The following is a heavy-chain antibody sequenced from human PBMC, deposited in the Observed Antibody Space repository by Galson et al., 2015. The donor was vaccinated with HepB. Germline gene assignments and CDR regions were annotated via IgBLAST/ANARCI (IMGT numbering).Heavy chain of an antibody. D-gene: IGHD2-21*02. CDR3: VKDRGLSDYFFDC. CDR2: ISWNSVDI. J-gene: IGHJ4*02. Sequence: SLRLSCAASGFTFDDCAMHWVRQVPGKGLEWVSSISWNSVDIAYEDSVKGRFTISRDNAKNALYLQMNSLRAEDTALYYCVKDRGLSDYFFDCWGQGTLVTVSS. V-gene: IGHV3-9*01. CDR1: GFTFDDCA.